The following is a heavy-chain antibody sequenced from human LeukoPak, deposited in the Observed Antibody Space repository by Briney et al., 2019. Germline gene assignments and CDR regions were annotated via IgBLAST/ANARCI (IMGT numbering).Heavy chain of an antibody. CDR1: GGSFSGYY. CDR2: INHSGST. V-gene: IGHV4-34*01. J-gene: IGHJ4*02. D-gene: IGHD3-3*01. CDR3: ARRRESYYDFWSGYTLFDY. Sequence: SETLSLTCAVYGGSFSGYYWSWIRQPPGKGLEWIGEINHSGSTNYNPSLKSRVTISVDTSKSQFSLKLSSVTAADTAVYCCARRRESYYDFWSGYTLFDYWGQGTLVTVSS.